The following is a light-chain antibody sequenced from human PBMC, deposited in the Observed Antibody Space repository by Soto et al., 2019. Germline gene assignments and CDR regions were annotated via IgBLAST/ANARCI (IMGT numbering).Light chain of an antibody. V-gene: IGLV2-14*01. CDR3: SSFTNSNTYV. Sequence: QSVLTQPASVSGSPGQSITISCTGTSSDVGSYNYVSWYQQHPSKAPKLMIHDVSNRPSGVSNRFSGSKSGNTASLTISGLQAEDEADYYCSSFTNSNTYVFGTGTKVTV. CDR1: SSDVGSYNY. J-gene: IGLJ1*01. CDR2: DVS.